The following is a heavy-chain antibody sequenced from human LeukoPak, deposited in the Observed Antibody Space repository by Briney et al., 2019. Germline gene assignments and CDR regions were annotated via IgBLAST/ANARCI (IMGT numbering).Heavy chain of an antibody. V-gene: IGHV5-51*01. CDR1: GYSFTSYW. J-gene: IGHJ6*03. CDR2: IYPGDSDT. CDR3: ATSSSSVIDYYYYMDV. D-gene: IGHD6-6*01. Sequence: GESLKISCKGSGYSFTSYWIGWVRQMPGKGLEWMGIIYPGDSDTRYSPSFQGQVTISADKSISTAYLQWSSLKASDTAMYYCATSSSSVIDYYYYMDVWGKGTTVTVSS.